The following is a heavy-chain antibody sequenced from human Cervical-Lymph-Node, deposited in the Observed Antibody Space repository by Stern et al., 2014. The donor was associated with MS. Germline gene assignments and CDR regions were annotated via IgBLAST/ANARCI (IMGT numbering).Heavy chain of an antibody. Sequence: EVQLVESGGGLVQPGRSLRLSCVASGFTFDGFAMKWVRQIPGQGLEWVSGISWNSANVGYADSVNGRFTISRDNAKNSVYLQMNSLTTEDTALYYCASSYQLVIDHWGQGTLVTVSS. D-gene: IGHD1-1*01. CDR1: GFTFDGFA. V-gene: IGHV3-9*01. CDR2: ISWNSANV. J-gene: IGHJ5*02. CDR3: ASSYQLVIDH.